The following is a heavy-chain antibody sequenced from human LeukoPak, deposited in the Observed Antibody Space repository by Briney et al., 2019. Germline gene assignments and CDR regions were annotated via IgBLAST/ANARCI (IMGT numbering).Heavy chain of an antibody. J-gene: IGHJ3*02. CDR1: GYTFTSYG. Sequence: ASVKVSCKASGYTFTSYGISWVRQATGQGLEWMGWISAYNGNTNYAQKLQGRVTMTTDTSTSTAYMELRSLRSDDTAVYYCASFDSSGYYGRAAFDIWGQGTMVTVSS. D-gene: IGHD3-22*01. CDR2: ISAYNGNT. V-gene: IGHV1-18*01. CDR3: ASFDSSGYYGRAAFDI.